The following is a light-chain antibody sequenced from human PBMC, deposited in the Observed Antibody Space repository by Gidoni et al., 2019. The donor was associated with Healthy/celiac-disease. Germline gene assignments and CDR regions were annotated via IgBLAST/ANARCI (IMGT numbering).Light chain of an antibody. CDR3: QQRSNWPLWT. CDR2: DAS. Sequence: EIVLTQSPSPLSLSPGERATLSCRASQSVISYLSWYQPKQGQAPRLLIYDASNSATGIPARFSGSGSGTDFTLTISSLEPEDFSVYYCQQRSNWPLWTFGQXTKVEIK. V-gene: IGKV3-11*01. J-gene: IGKJ1*01. CDR1: QSVISY.